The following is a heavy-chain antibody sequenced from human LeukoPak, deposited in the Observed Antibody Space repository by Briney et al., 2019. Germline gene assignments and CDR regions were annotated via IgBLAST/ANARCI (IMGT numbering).Heavy chain of an antibody. Sequence: GGSLRLSCAASGFTFSSYWMTWVRQAPGKGLEWVANIKQDGSKKSYVDPVKGRFTISRDNAKNSLYLQMNSLRAEDTAIYYCTRVGYIDEGIDYWGQGTLVTVSS. CDR3: TRVGYIDEGIDY. CDR1: GFTFSSYW. CDR2: IKQDGSKK. V-gene: IGHV3-7*04. D-gene: IGHD5-24*01. J-gene: IGHJ4*02.